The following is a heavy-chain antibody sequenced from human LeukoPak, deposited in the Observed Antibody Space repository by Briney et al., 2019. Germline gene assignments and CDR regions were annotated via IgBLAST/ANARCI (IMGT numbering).Heavy chain of an antibody. CDR2: ISAYNGNT. D-gene: IGHD3-9*01. Sequence: ASVKVSCKASGYTFTGYYMHWVRQAPGHGLEWMGWISAYNGNTNYAQKLQGRVTMTTDTSTSTAYMELRSLRSDDTAVYYCARDRARYYDILTGYSPPEFDYWGQGTLVTVSS. CDR1: GYTFTGYY. CDR3: ARDRARYYDILTGYSPPEFDY. J-gene: IGHJ4*02. V-gene: IGHV1-18*04.